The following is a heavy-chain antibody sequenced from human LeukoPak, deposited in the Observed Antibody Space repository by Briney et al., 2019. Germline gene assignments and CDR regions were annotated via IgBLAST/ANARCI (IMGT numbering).Heavy chain of an antibody. V-gene: IGHV3-7*01. CDR1: GFTFSSYW. CDR2: IKQDGSEK. CDR3: AREGSYYYGSGSYYKELDY. J-gene: IGHJ4*02. D-gene: IGHD3-10*01. Sequence: GGSLRLSCAASGFTFSSYWMSWVRQAPGKGLEWVANIKQDGSEKYYVDSVKGRFTISRDNAKNSLYLQMNSLRAEDTAVYYCAREGSYYYGSGSYYKELDYWGQGTLVTVSS.